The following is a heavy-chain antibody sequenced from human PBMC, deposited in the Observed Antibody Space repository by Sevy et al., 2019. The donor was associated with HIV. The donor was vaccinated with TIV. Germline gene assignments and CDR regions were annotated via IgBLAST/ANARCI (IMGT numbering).Heavy chain of an antibody. CDR3: AKRGPITMVRGVKVYYYGMDG. CDR1: GFTFSSYG. D-gene: IGHD3-10*01. CDR2: ISYDGSNK. J-gene: IGHJ6*02. Sequence: GGSLRLSCAASGFTFSSYGMHWVRQAPGKGLECVAVISYDGSNKYNADCVKGRFTMSRDNSKNTLYLKMNSLRSEDTAVYYCAKRGPITMVRGVKVYYYGMDGWGQGTTVTVSS. V-gene: IGHV3-30*18.